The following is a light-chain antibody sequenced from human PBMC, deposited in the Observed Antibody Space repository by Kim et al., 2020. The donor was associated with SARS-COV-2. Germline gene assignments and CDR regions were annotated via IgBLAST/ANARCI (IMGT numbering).Light chain of an antibody. CDR2: GAS. V-gene: IGKV3-20*01. CDR1: QSISNS. Sequence: EIVLTQSPGTLSLSPGEGATLSCRASQSISNSLAWYQQKPGQAPRLLIYGASSRATGIPDRFSGSGSGTGFTLTIGRLEPEDFAVFYCQHYGSSPLTFGGGTKVDIK. J-gene: IGKJ4*01. CDR3: QHYGSSPLT.